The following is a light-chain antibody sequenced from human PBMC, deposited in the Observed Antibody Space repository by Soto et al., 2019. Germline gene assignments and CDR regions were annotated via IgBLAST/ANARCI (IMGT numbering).Light chain of an antibody. CDR1: QSISSY. Sequence: DIQMTQSPSTLSASVGDSVPITCRASQSISSYLNWYQQKPGKAPKLLIYDASSLESGVPSRFSGSGSGTEFTLTISSLQPDEFATYYCQQYNSYPWTVGQGTKVDNK. J-gene: IGKJ1*01. CDR3: QQYNSYPWT. CDR2: DAS. V-gene: IGKV1-5*01.